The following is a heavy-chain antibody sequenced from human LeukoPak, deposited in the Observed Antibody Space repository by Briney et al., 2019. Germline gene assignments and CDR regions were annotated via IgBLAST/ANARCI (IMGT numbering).Heavy chain of an antibody. J-gene: IGHJ3*02. V-gene: IGHV3-21*01. CDR1: GFTFSSYS. CDR3: AGVLRYFDWLFPDHAFDI. Sequence: GGSLRLSCAASGFTFSSYSMNWVRQAPGKGLEWVSSISSSSSYIYYADSVKGRFTISRDNAKNSLYLQMNSLRAEDTAVYYCAGVLRYFDWLFPDHAFDIWGQGTMVTVSS. D-gene: IGHD3-9*01. CDR2: ISSSSSYI.